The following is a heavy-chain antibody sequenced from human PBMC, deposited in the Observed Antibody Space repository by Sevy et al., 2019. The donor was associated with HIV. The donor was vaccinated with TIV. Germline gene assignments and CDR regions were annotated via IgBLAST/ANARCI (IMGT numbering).Heavy chain of an antibody. V-gene: IGHV3-30*18. CDR3: AKDLHTAYYYDSSGYLFTPPRFDP. D-gene: IGHD3-22*01. J-gene: IGHJ5*02. CDR1: GFTFSSYG. Sequence: GGSLRLSCAASGFTFSSYGMHWVRQAPGKGLEWVAVISYDGRNKYYADSVKGRFTISRDNSKNTLYLQMNSLRAEDTAVYYCAKDLHTAYYYDSSGYLFTPPRFDPWGQGTLVTVSS. CDR2: ISYDGRNK.